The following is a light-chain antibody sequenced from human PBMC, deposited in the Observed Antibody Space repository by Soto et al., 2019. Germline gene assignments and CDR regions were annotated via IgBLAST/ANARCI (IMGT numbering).Light chain of an antibody. CDR1: SSDVGGYNY. V-gene: IGLV2-14*01. CDR3: SSYTSGSTLYV. J-gene: IGLJ1*01. CDR2: DVS. Sequence: QSVLTQPASVSGSPGQSITISCTGSSSDVGGYNYVSWYQQHPGKAPKLMIYDVSNRPSGVSNRFSGSKSGNTASLTITGLQDEDEADYYCSSYTSGSTLYVFGTGTKLTVL.